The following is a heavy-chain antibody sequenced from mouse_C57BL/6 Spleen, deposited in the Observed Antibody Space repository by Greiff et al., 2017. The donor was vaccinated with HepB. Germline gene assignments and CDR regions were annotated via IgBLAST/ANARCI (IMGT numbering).Heavy chain of an antibody. J-gene: IGHJ1*03. Sequence: QVTLKESGPGILQPSQTLSLTCSFSGFSLSTFGMGVGWIRQPSGKGLEWLAHIWWDDDKYYNPALKSRLTISKDTSKNQVFLKIANVDTADTATYYCARMRGYSNYVNWYFDVWGTGTTVTVSS. CDR3: ARMRGYSNYVNWYFDV. CDR1: GFSLSTFGMG. V-gene: IGHV8-8*01. D-gene: IGHD2-5*01. CDR2: IWWDDDK.